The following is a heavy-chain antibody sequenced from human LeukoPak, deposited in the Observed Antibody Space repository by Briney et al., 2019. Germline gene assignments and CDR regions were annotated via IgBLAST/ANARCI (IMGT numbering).Heavy chain of an antibody. CDR2: ISSSSSYI. Sequence: GGSLRLSCAASGFTFSSYSMNWVRQAPGKELEWVSSISSSSSYIYYADSVKGRFTISRDNAKNSLYLQMNSLRAEDTAVYYCARDLTTSRLGYYGSGSYFWGQGTLVTVSS. CDR3: ARDLTTSRLGYYGSGSYF. CDR1: GFTFSSYS. D-gene: IGHD3-10*01. V-gene: IGHV3-21*01. J-gene: IGHJ4*02.